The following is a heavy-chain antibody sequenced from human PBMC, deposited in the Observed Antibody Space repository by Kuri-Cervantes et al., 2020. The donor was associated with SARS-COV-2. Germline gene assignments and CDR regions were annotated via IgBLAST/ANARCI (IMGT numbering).Heavy chain of an antibody. D-gene: IGHD1-1*01. CDR2: INPNSGVT. Sequence: ASVKVSCKASGCTFTDYYLHWVRQAPGQGPVWMGWINPNSGVTSYAPKFQDRVTMTRDTAINTLYMYLSGLRSDDTAVYYCARDARNDDFFDAWGQGTLVTVSS. V-gene: IGHV1-2*02. CDR1: GCTFTDYY. CDR3: ARDARNDDFFDA. J-gene: IGHJ4*02.